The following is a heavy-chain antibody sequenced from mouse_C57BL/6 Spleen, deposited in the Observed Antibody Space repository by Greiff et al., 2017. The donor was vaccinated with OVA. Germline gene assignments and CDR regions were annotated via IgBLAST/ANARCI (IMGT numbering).Heavy chain of an antibody. V-gene: IGHV1-50*01. CDR2: IDPSDSYP. D-gene: IGHD2-3*01. CDR1: GYTFTSYW. CDR3: ARGLLGYYAMDY. J-gene: IGHJ4*01. Sequence: QVQLQQPGAELVKPGASVKLSCKASGYTFTSYWMQWVKQRPGQGLEWIGEIDPSDSYPNYNQKFKGKATLTVDTSSSTAYMQLSSLTSEDSAVYYCARGLLGYYAMDYWGQGTSVTVSS.